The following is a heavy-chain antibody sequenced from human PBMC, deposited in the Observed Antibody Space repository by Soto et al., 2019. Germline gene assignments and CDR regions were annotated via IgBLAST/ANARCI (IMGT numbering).Heavy chain of an antibody. Sequence: EVQLLESGGGLVQPGGSLRLSCAASGFTFSSYAMSWVRQAPGKGLEWVSAISGSGGSTYYADSVKGRFTISRDNSKNTLYLQMNSLRAEDTAVYYCARGLHIVVVVAATQEEVRYFDLWGRGTLVTVSS. CDR1: GFTFSSYA. CDR2: ISGSGGST. D-gene: IGHD2-15*01. V-gene: IGHV3-23*01. CDR3: ARGLHIVVVVAATQEEVRYFDL. J-gene: IGHJ2*01.